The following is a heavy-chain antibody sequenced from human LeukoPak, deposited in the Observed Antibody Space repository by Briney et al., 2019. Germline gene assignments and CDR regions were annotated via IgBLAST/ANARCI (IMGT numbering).Heavy chain of an antibody. CDR3: ARHQDKLSNSWYVSYFDY. CDR1: GGSISSSSYY. CDR2: IYYSGST. Sequence: PSETLSLTCTVSGGSISSSSYYWGWIRQPPGKGLEWIGSIYYSGSTYYNPSLKSRVTISVDTSKYQFSPKLSSVPAADTAVYYCARHQDKLSNSWYVSYFDYWGQGTLVTVSS. V-gene: IGHV4-39*01. D-gene: IGHD6-13*01. J-gene: IGHJ4*02.